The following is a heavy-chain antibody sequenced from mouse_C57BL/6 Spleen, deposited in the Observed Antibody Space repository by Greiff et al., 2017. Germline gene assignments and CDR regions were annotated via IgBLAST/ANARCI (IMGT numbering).Heavy chain of an antibody. D-gene: IGHD1-1*01. CDR1: GYSITSGYD. CDR3: ARDLATVVDAGYFDV. Sequence: VQLKESGPGMVKPSLSLSLTCTVTGYSITSGYDWHWIRHFPGNKLEWMGYISYSGSTNYNPSLKSRTSITHDTSKNHFFLKLNSVTTEDTATDYCARDLATVVDAGYFDVWGTGTTVTVSS. V-gene: IGHV3-1*01. CDR2: ISYSGST. J-gene: IGHJ1*03.